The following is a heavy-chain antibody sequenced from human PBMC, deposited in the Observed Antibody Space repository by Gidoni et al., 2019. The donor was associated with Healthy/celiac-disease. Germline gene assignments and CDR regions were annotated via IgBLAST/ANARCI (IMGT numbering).Heavy chain of an antibody. D-gene: IGHD3-10*01. CDR3: TTPGATGAFDI. CDR2: IKSKTDGGTT. V-gene: IGHV3-15*01. Sequence: LEWVGRIKSKTDGGTTDYAAPVKGRFTISRDDSKNTLYLQMNSLKTEDTAVYYCTTPGATGAFDIWGQGTMVTVSS. J-gene: IGHJ3*02.